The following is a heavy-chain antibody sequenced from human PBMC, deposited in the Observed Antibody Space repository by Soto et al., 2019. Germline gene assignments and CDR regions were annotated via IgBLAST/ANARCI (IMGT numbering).Heavy chain of an antibody. Sequence: EVKLLESGGGLVQPGGSLRLSCAASGFTFSSYAMSWVRQAPGKGLEWVSDISGSGGSTYYADSVKGRFTISRDNSKNTLYLQMNSLSAEATAVYYCAKAPTNYGSGSYYYYWGQGTLVTVSS. J-gene: IGHJ4*02. CDR2: ISGSGGST. CDR1: GFTFSSYA. V-gene: IGHV3-23*01. D-gene: IGHD3-10*01. CDR3: AKAPTNYGSGSYYYY.